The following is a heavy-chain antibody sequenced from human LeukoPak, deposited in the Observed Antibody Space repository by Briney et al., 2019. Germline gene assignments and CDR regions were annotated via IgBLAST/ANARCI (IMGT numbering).Heavy chain of an antibody. V-gene: IGHV3-9*01. CDR3: AKGPGLTAFFDF. J-gene: IGHJ4*02. CDR1: GFTFDDHA. D-gene: IGHD2-21*02. CDR2: ITWNSDTV. Sequence: GRSLRLSCGASGFTFDDHAMHWVQQAPGKGLEWVSGITWNSDTVAYADSVKGRFTIARDNARNSLYLQMNSLRPEDTALCYCAKGPGLTAFFDFWGQGTLVTVSS.